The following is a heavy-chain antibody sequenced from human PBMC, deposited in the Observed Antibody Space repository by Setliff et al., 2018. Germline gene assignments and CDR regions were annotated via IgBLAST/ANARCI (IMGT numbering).Heavy chain of an antibody. CDR3: AKDGYNWLPFDS. V-gene: IGHV3-23*01. CDR1: GFTFSNAW. J-gene: IGHJ4*02. CDR2: ISGTGNTA. Sequence: PGGSLRLSCAASGFTFSNAWMSWVRQAPGKGLEWVSTISGTGNTADFADSVKGRFTVSRDNSKNTLHLQMNSLRAEDTATYYCAKDGYNWLPFDSWGQGTLVTVSS. D-gene: IGHD5-12*01.